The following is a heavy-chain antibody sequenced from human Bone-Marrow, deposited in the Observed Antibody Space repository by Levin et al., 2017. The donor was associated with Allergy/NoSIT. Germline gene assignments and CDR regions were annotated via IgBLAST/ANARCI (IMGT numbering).Heavy chain of an antibody. J-gene: IGHJ3*02. V-gene: IGHV1-24*01. CDR1: GDKLTELS. CDR3: AVSSEGIPPRDDFDI. D-gene: IGHD3-16*02. Sequence: GESLKISCKVSGDKLTELSIMWVRQAPGKGLEWIGGFDPEDGVTVYAPKFRGRVTLTEDTSADTVYMELSNLRSEDTAIYFCAVSSEGIPPRDDFDIWGQGTKVTVSS. CDR2: FDPEDGVT.